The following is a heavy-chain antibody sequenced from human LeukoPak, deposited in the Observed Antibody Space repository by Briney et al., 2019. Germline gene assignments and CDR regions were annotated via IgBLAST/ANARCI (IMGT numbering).Heavy chain of an antibody. V-gene: IGHV1-8*01. J-gene: IGHJ4*02. CDR2: MNPNSGNT. CDR1: GYTFTSYD. CDR3: ARRSGYYSPSDY. Sequence: GASVKVSCKASGYTFTSYDINWVRQATGQGLEWMGWMNPNSGNTGYAQKFQGRVTMTRNTSMSTAYMELSSLRSEDTAVYYCARRSGYYSPSDYWGQGTLVTVSS. D-gene: IGHD3-22*01.